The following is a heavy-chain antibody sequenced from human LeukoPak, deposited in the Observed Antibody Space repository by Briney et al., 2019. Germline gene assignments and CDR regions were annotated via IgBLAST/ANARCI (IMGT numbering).Heavy chain of an antibody. J-gene: IGHJ5*02. CDR2: IYHSGST. CDR1: GGSISSSNW. Sequence: SGTLSLTCAVSGGSISSSNWWSWVRQPPGKGLEWIGEIYHSGSTNYNPSLKSRVTISVDTSKNQFSLKLSSVTAADTAVYYCARAWVVPAITLELYNWFDPWGQGTLVTVSS. CDR3: ARAWVVPAITLELYNWFDP. V-gene: IGHV4-4*02. D-gene: IGHD2-2*01.